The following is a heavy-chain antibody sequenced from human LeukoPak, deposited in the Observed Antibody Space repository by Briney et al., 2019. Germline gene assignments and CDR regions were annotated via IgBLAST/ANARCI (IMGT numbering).Heavy chain of an antibody. V-gene: IGHV1-18*01. CDR2: ISAYNGNT. J-gene: IGHJ6*03. Sequence: GASVKVSCKASGYTFTSYGISWVRQAPGQGLEWMGWISAYNGNTNYAQKLQGRVTMTTDTSTSTAYMELRSLRSDDTAVYYCARDHRIQLWLQHYYYYMDVWGKGTTVTISS. D-gene: IGHD5-18*01. CDR1: GYTFTSYG. CDR3: ARDHRIQLWLQHYYYYMDV.